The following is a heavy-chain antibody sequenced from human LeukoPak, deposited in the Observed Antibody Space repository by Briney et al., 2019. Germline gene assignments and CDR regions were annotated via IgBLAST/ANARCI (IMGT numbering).Heavy chain of an antibody. V-gene: IGHV3-74*01. CDR3: LRGELTPGVGY. D-gene: IGHD1-1*01. CDR2: INTDGSRT. CDR1: GFTFDDYW. Sequence: GASLRLSCIASGFTFDDYWMHWVRQIPGQGLEWISDINTDGSRTRYANYVRGRFTISRDNAKNTVYLQMNSLRADDTGIFYCLRGELTPGVGYWGQGTLVTVSS. J-gene: IGHJ4*02.